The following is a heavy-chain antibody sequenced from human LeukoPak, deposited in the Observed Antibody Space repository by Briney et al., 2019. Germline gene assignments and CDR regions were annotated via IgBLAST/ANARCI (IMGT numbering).Heavy chain of an antibody. CDR1: GSTFSRSA. D-gene: IGHD3-3*01. Sequence: GGSLRLSCSASGSTFSRSAMHWVRQAPGKGLEHVSAISTNGETTYYANSVKGRFTISRDNSKNTLYLQMSSLRPKDTAVYYCVIWSGPWGQGTLVTVSS. CDR2: ISTNGETT. V-gene: IGHV3-64D*09. CDR3: VIWSGP. J-gene: IGHJ5*02.